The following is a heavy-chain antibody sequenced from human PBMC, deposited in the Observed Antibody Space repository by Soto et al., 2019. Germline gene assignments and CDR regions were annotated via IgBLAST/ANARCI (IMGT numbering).Heavy chain of an antibody. V-gene: IGHV1-69*05. CDR3: ATYDSSGYYAFDI. Sequence: ASVKVSCKASGGTFSSYAISWVRQAPGQGLEWMGGIIPIFGTANYAQKFQGRVTMTTDTSTSTAYMELRSLRSDDTAVYYCATYDSSGYYAFDIWGQGTMVTVSS. CDR2: IIPIFGTA. D-gene: IGHD3-22*01. J-gene: IGHJ3*02. CDR1: GGTFSSYA.